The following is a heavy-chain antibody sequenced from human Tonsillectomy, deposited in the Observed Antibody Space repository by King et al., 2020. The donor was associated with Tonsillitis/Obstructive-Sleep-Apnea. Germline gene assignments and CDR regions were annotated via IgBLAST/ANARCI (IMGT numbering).Heavy chain of an antibody. CDR3: TKEWVDTITRYFDY. D-gene: IGHD5-24*01. CDR1: GFTFTNAW. V-gene: IGHV3-15*01. J-gene: IGHJ4*02. CDR2: IKSKTDGGTT. Sequence: QLVQSGGGLVKPGGSLRLSCAVSGFTFTNAWMSWVRQAPGKGLEWVGRIKSKTDGGTTDYAAPVKGRFSIARDDSKNTLYPQMNNLKTEDTTVYNSTKEWVDTITRYFDYCGQGTLDTVSS.